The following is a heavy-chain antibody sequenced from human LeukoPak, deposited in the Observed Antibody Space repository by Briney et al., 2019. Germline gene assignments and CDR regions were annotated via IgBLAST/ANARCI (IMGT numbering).Heavy chain of an antibody. Sequence: SETLSLTCAVYGGSFSGYYWSWIRQPPGKGLEWIGEINHSGSTNYNPSLKSRVTISVDTSKNQFSLKLSSVTAADTAVYYCARLDAFDIWGQGTMVTASS. CDR3: ARLDAFDI. CDR1: GGSFSGYY. V-gene: IGHV4-34*01. CDR2: INHSGST. J-gene: IGHJ3*02.